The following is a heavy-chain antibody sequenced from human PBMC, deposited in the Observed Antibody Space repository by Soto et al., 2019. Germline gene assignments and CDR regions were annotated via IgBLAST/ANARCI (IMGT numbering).Heavy chain of an antibody. CDR3: ASSMVRGVLFYYYYGMDV. V-gene: IGHV4-34*01. J-gene: IGHJ6*02. D-gene: IGHD3-10*01. Sequence: SDALRLTYAVYGGSFSGYHWRWIRQPPGQGLEWIGEINHSGSTNYNPSLKSRVTISVDTSKNQFSLKLSSVTAADTAVYYCASSMVRGVLFYYYYGMDVWGQGTTVTVSS. CDR2: INHSGST. CDR1: GGSFSGYH.